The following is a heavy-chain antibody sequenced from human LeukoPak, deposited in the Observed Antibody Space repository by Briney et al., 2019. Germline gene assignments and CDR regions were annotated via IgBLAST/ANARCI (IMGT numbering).Heavy chain of an antibody. D-gene: IGHD3-22*01. Sequence: SDTLPLTCPVYGWSFSDYYLSWIRQPPGKGLEWIGEINHSGSTNYNPSLKSRVTISVDTSKNQFALKLSSVTAGDTAGYYCARGSYYYDYWGQGTLVTVSS. V-gene: IGHV4-34*01. CDR1: GWSFSDYY. J-gene: IGHJ4*02. CDR3: ARGSYYYDY. CDR2: INHSGST.